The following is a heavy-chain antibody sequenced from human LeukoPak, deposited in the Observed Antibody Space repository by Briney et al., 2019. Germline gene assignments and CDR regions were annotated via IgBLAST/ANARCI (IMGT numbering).Heavy chain of an antibody. CDR1: GGFISSGGYS. Sequence: SETLSLTCAVSGGFISSGGYSWSWIRQPPGKGLEWIGYIYHSGSTYYNPSLKSRVTISVDRSKNQFSLKLSSVTAADTAVYYCASYGDYDNWFDPWGQGTLVTVSS. V-gene: IGHV4-30-2*01. CDR3: ASYGDYDNWFDP. J-gene: IGHJ5*02. D-gene: IGHD4-17*01. CDR2: IYHSGST.